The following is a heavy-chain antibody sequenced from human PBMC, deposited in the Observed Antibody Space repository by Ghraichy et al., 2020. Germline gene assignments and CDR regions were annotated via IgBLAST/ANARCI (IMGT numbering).Heavy chain of an antibody. Sequence: SETQSLTCTVSGGSISSYYWSWIRQPAGQGLEWIGRIYATGSTYYNPSLRSRVTMSVDTSKNQFSLKLSSVTAADTAVYYCARDEGLDVWGQGTTVTVSS. CDR2: IYATGST. CDR3: ARDEGLDV. J-gene: IGHJ6*02. V-gene: IGHV4-4*07. CDR1: GGSISSYY.